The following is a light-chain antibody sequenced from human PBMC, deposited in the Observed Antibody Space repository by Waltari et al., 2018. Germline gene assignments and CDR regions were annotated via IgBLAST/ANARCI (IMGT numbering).Light chain of an antibody. V-gene: IGKV4-1*01. CDR1: QSILYSTNNKNY. CDR2: WAS. J-gene: IGKJ5*01. CDR3: QQYYSIPIT. Sequence: DIVMTQSPDSLDVSLGERATINCKSSQSILYSTNNKNYLAWYQQKPGQPPKLLIYWASTRESGVPDRFSGSGSGTDFTLTISSLQAEDVAVYYCQQYYSIPITFGQGTRLEIK.